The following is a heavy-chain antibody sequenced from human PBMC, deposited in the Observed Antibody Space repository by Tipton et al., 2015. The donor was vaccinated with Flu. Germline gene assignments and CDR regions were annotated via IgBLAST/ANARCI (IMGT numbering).Heavy chain of an antibody. Sequence: TLSLTCSVSGDSLGSNYYWGWIRQPPGKGLEWIGNIHRGGSPYHNPSLRSRVTISIDTSKNQFYLRLSSVTAADTAVYYCARRDCSNYVSEPKNWFHPWGQGTLVTVSS. V-gene: IGHV4-38-2*01. CDR1: GDSLGSNYY. CDR2: IHRGGSP. J-gene: IGHJ5*02. D-gene: IGHD4-11*01. CDR3: ARRDCSNYVSEPKNWFHP.